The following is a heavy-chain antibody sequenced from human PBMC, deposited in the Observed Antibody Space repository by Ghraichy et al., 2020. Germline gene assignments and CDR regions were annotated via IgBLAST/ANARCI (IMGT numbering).Heavy chain of an antibody. V-gene: IGHV3-74*01. D-gene: IGHD1-26*01. CDR1: GFTFSSYW. J-gene: IGHJ4*02. CDR3: ASQNSGSYYHYYFDY. CDR2: INSDGSST. Sequence: GGSLRLSCAASGFTFSSYWMHWVRQAPGKGLVWVSRINSDGSSTSYADSVKGRFTISRDNAKNTLYLQMNSLRAEDTAVYYCASQNSGSYYHYYFDYWGQGTLVTVSS.